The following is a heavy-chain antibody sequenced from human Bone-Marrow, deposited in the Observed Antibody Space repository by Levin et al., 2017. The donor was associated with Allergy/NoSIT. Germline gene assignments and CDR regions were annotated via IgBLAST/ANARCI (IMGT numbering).Heavy chain of an antibody. CDR3: AKDPSGGPTVTTPLDS. J-gene: IGHJ4*02. CDR2: ISGSGGST. Sequence: GGSLRLSCAASGFTFSTYAMSWVRQAPGKGLEWVSFISGSGGSTYYADSVRGRFTISRDNSQNTLYLQMNSLRAEDTAIYYCAKDPSGGPTVTTPLDSWGQGTLVTVSS. CDR1: GFTFSTYA. V-gene: IGHV3-23*01. D-gene: IGHD4-11*01.